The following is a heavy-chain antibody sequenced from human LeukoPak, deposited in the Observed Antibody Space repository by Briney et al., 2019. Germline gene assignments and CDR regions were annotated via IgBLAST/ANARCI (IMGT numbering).Heavy chain of an antibody. V-gene: IGHV4-34*01. Sequence: SETLSLTCAVYGGSFSGYYWSWIRQPPGKGLEWIGEINHSGSTNYNPSLKSRVTISVDTSKNQFSLKLSSVTAADTAVYYCARNTGNYYGMDVWGQGTTVTVSS. CDR1: GGSFSGYY. CDR3: ARNTGNYYGMDV. CDR2: INHSGST. D-gene: IGHD4-17*01. J-gene: IGHJ6*02.